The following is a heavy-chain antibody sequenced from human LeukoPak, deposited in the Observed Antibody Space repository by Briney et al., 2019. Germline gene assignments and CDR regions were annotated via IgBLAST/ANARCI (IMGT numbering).Heavy chain of an antibody. CDR2: INPNSGGT. CDR3: ARATYYDFWSGYSKQPFDY. J-gene: IGHJ4*02. Sequence: GASVKVSCKASGYTFTGYYMHWVRQAPGQGLEWMGWINPNSGGTNYAQKFQGRVTMTRDTSISTAYMELSRLRSDDTAVYYCARATYYDFWSGYSKQPFDYWGQGTLVTVSS. D-gene: IGHD3-3*01. V-gene: IGHV1-2*02. CDR1: GYTFTGYY.